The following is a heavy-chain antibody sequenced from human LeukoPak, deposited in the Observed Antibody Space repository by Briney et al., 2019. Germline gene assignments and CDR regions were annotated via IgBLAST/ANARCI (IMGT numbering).Heavy chain of an antibody. CDR1: GFTFRSYG. D-gene: IGHD6-13*01. Sequence: GGTLRLSCAASGFTFRSYGMTWVRQAPGKGLEWVSAISGSGDSTYYADSVKGRFTISRDNSRNTLYLQMNSLRSDDTAVYYCARMFSQISGVKYSSSFSYWYFDLWGRGTLVTVSS. CDR3: ARMFSQISGVKYSSSFSYWYFDL. V-gene: IGHV3-23*01. J-gene: IGHJ2*01. CDR2: ISGSGDST.